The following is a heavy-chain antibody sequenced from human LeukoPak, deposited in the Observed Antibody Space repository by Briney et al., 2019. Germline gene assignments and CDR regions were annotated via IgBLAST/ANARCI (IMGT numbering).Heavy chain of an antibody. Sequence: GASVKVSCKASGYTFTGYHMHWVRRAPGQGLEWMGRINPNSGDTNYAQKVQGRVTMTRDTSISTAYMELSRLRSDDTAVYYCARDYCSSTSCLFDYWGQGALVTVSS. D-gene: IGHD2-2*01. J-gene: IGHJ4*02. CDR3: ARDYCSSTSCLFDY. CDR2: INPNSGDT. CDR1: GYTFTGYH. V-gene: IGHV1-2*06.